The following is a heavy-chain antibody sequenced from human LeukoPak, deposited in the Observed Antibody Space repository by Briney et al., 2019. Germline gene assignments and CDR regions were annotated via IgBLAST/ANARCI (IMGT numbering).Heavy chain of an antibody. V-gene: IGHV4-59*08. J-gene: IGHJ5*02. D-gene: IGHD3-10*01. CDR1: GGSISSYY. CDR3: ARGVHYYGSGKENWFDP. Sequence: SETLSLTCTVSGGSISSYYWSWIRQPPGKGLEWIGHIYDSGSTNYNPSLKSRVTISVDTSNNQFSLKLSSVTAADTAVYYCARGVHYYGSGKENWFDPWGQGTLVTVSS. CDR2: IYDSGST.